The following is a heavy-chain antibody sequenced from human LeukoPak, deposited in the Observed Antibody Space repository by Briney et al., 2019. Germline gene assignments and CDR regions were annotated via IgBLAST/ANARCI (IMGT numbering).Heavy chain of an antibody. Sequence: ASVKVSCKASGYTFTGYDINWVRQATGQGLEWMGWMNPNSGNTGYAQKFQGRVTMTRNTSISTAYMELSSLRSEDTAVYYCARGGPHSSSSDLDYWGQGTLVTVSS. V-gene: IGHV1-8*01. CDR3: ARGGPHSSSSDLDY. CDR2: MNPNSGNT. J-gene: IGHJ4*02. CDR1: GYTFTGYD. D-gene: IGHD6-6*01.